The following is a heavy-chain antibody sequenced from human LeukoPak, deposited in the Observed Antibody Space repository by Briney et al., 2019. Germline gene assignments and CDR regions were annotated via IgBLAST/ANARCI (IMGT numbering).Heavy chain of an antibody. CDR2: IYYSGST. J-gene: IGHJ4*02. CDR3: AGGIAAATLSFDY. V-gene: IGHV4-39*01. CDR1: GGSISSSSYY. Sequence: SETLSLTCTVSGGSISSSSYYWGWLRQPPGKGLEWIGSIYYSGSTYYNPSLKSRVTISVDTSKNQFSLKLSSVTAADTAVYYRAGGIAAATLSFDYWGQGTLVTVSS. D-gene: IGHD6-13*01.